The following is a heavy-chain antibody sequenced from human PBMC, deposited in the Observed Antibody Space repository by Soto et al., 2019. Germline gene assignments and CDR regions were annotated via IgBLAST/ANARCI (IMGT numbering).Heavy chain of an antibody. D-gene: IGHD4-4*01. Sequence: SETLSLTCTVSGGSISSYYWSWIRQPPGKGLEWIGYIYYSGSTNYNPSLKSRVTISVDTSKNQISLKLSSVTAADTAVYYCARAYSNYLWFDSWGQGTLVTVSS. J-gene: IGHJ5*01. CDR2: IYYSGST. CDR3: ARAYSNYLWFDS. V-gene: IGHV4-59*01. CDR1: GGSISSYY.